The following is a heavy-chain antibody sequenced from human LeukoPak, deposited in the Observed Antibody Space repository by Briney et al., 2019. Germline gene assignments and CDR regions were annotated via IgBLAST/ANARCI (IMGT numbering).Heavy chain of an antibody. CDR3: ARPGYSYGYGFDY. J-gene: IGHJ4*02. D-gene: IGHD5-18*01. CDR1: GASISGSGYY. CDR2: INHSGST. V-gene: IGHV4-34*01. Sequence: SETLSLTCTVSGASISGSGYYWSWIRQPPGKGLEWIGEINHSGSTNYNPSLKSRVTISVDTSKNQFSLKLSSVTAADTAVYYCARPGYSYGYGFDYWGQGTLVTVSS.